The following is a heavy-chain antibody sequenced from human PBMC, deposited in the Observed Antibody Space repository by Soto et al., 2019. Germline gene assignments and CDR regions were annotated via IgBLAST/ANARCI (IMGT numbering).Heavy chain of an antibody. CDR3: VKDRDSNSWPSRDV. V-gene: IGHV1-18*01. Sequence: QVHLVQSGAEMKKPGAAVNVSCKTSGYTFSRNGISWVRQAPGQGLEWMGWISPKSGNIKYAQKFQGRVIMTTDTSTSTAYMELRSLRSDDTAVYYCVKDRDSNSWPSRDVWGPGTTVTVSS. J-gene: IGHJ6*02. D-gene: IGHD3-22*01. CDR1: GYTFSRNG. CDR2: ISPKSGNI.